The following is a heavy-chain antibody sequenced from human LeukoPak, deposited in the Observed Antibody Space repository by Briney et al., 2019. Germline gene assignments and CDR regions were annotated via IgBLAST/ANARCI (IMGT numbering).Heavy chain of an antibody. CDR1: GDSISSDSYY. D-gene: IGHD6-19*01. J-gene: IGHJ4*02. Sequence: SETLSLTCTVSGDSISSDSYYWGWIRQPPGKGLEWIGSVYYSGSTYYNPSLKSRVTISVDTSKTQFSLKLSSVTAADTAVYYCVRINSGWFRTYYFDYWGQGTLVTVSS. CDR3: VRINSGWFRTYYFDY. CDR2: VYYSGST. V-gene: IGHV4-39*01.